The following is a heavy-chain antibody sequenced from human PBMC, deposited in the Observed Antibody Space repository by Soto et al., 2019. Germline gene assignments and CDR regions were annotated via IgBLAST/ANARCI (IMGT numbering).Heavy chain of an antibody. CDR2: IYYSGST. CDR3: ARVPLREIWGSYRPYYFDY. V-gene: IGHV4-30-4*01. Sequence: QVQLQESGPGLVKPSQTLSLTCTVSGGSISSGDYYWSWIRQPPGKGLEWIGYIYYSGSTYYNPSLKSRVTISVDTSKNQFSLKLSSVTAADTAVYYCARVPLREIWGSYRPYYFDYWGQGTLVTVSS. J-gene: IGHJ4*02. CDR1: GGSISSGDYY. D-gene: IGHD3-16*02.